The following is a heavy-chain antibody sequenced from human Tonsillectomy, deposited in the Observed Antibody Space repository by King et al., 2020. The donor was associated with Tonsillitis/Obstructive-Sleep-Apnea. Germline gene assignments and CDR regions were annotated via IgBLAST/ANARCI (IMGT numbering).Heavy chain of an antibody. CDR3: AREYPRYYFDY. D-gene: IGHD2-2*01. J-gene: IGHJ4*02. Sequence: VQLQESGPGLVKPSETLSLTCTVSGGSISSYYWSWIRQPPGKGLEWIGYIYYSGSTNYNPPLKSRVTISVDTSKNQFSLKLSSVTAADTAVYYCAREYPRYYFDYWGQGTLVTVSS. V-gene: IGHV4-59*01. CDR2: IYYSGST. CDR1: GGSISSYY.